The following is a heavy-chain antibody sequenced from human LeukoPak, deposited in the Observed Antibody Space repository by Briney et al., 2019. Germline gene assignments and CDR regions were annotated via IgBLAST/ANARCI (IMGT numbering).Heavy chain of an antibody. D-gene: IGHD2-8*01. CDR1: GGSFSGYY. CDR3: ASKLISGY. CDR2: INSDGTTI. Sequence: ETLSLTCAVYGGSFSGYYWSWIRQPPGKGLVWVSRINSDGTTISYADSVKGRFTISRDNAKNTLYLQMNSLRAEDTAVYYCASKLISGYWGQGTLVTVSS. J-gene: IGHJ4*02. V-gene: IGHV3-74*01.